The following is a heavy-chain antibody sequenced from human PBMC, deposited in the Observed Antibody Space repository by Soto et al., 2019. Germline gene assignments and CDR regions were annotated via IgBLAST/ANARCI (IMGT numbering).Heavy chain of an antibody. CDR2: IYHSGST. D-gene: IGHD2-2*01. CDR1: GGSISSGGYS. V-gene: IGHV4-30-2*01. Sequence: SETLSLTCAVSGGSISSGGYSWSWIRQPPGKGLEWIGYIYHSGSTYYNPTLKSRVTISVDRSKNQFSLKLTAVTAAATAVYYCARAVYCTTANCWDDFHYYNIDVWGQGTAVTVSS. J-gene: IGHJ6*02. CDR3: ARAVYCTTANCWDDFHYYNIDV.